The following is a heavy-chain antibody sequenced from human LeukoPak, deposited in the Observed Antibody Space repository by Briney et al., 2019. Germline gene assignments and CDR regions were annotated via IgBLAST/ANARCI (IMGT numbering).Heavy chain of an antibody. J-gene: IGHJ4*02. Sequence: ASVKVSCTASGYTFTSYGISWVRQATGQGLEWMGWMNPNSGNTGYAQKFQGRVTMTRNTSISTAYMELSSLRSEDTAVYYCARGNLVAYYFDYWGQGTLVTVSS. CDR3: ARGNLVAYYFDY. CDR1: GYTFTSYG. CDR2: MNPNSGNT. V-gene: IGHV1-8*02. D-gene: IGHD2-21*01.